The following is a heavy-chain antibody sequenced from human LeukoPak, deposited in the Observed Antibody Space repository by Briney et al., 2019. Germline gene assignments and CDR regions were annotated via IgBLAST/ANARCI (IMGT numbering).Heavy chain of an antibody. J-gene: IGHJ5*02. CDR3: TRDRAPPYGSGWGFGP. CDR2: IIPILGIA. D-gene: IGHD3-10*01. Sequence: SVKVSCKASGGTFSSYAISWVRQAPGQGLEWMGRIIPILGIANYAQKFQGRVTITADKSTSTAYMELSSLRSGDTAVYYCTRDRAPPYGSGWGFGPWGQGTLVTVSS. CDR1: GGTFSSYA. V-gene: IGHV1-69*04.